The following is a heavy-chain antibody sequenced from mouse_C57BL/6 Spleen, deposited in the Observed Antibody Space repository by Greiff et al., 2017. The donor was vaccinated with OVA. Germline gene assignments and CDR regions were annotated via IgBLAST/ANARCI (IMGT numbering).Heavy chain of an antibody. CDR1: GYTFTDYY. V-gene: IGHV1-26*01. CDR3: ARSYYSNYDAMDY. CDR2: INPNNGGT. J-gene: IGHJ4*01. D-gene: IGHD2-5*01. Sequence: EVQLQQSGPELVKPGASVKISCKASGYTFTDYYMNWVKQSHGKSLEWIGDINPNNGGTSYNQKFKGKATLTADKSSSTAYMELRSLTSEDSAVYYCARSYYSNYDAMDYWGQGTSVTVSS.